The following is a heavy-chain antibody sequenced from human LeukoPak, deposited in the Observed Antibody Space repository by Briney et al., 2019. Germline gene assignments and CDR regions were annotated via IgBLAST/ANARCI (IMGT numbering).Heavy chain of an antibody. V-gene: IGHV1-69*05. CDR3: ARDGSYDILTGYLPLDY. D-gene: IGHD3-9*01. J-gene: IGHJ4*02. CDR1: GGTFSSYA. Sequence: SVKVSCKASGGTFSSYAISWVRQAPGQGLEWMGRIIPIFGTANYAQKFQGRVTITTDESTSTAYMELSGLRSEDTAVYYCARDGSYDILTGYLPLDYWGQGTLVTVSS. CDR2: IIPIFGTA.